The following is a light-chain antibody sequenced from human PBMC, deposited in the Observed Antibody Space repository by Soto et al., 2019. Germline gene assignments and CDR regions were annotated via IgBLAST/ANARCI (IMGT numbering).Light chain of an antibody. J-gene: IGKJ5*01. CDR1: QSVSSNY. Sequence: ETVLTQSPGTLSLSSGERATLSCRASQSVSSNYLVWYQQKPGQAPRLLISGVSTRATGIPDRFSGSGSGTDFTLTISRLEPEDVAVYYCQQYAPSPAITFGQGTRVEIK. CDR2: GVS. CDR3: QQYAPSPAIT. V-gene: IGKV3-20*01.